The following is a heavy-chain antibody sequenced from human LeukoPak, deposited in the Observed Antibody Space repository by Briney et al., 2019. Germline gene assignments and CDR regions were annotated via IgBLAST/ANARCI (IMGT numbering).Heavy chain of an antibody. J-gene: IGHJ6*04. CDR2: IYTSGST. CDR3: AEAQNGSLDV. Sequence: SQTLSLTCTVSGGSISSGSYYWSWIRQPAGKGLEWIGRIYTSGSTNYNPSLKSRVTMSVDTSKNQFSLKLSSVTAADTAVYYCAEAQNGSLDVWGKGTTVTVSS. CDR1: GGSISSGSYY. V-gene: IGHV4-61*02.